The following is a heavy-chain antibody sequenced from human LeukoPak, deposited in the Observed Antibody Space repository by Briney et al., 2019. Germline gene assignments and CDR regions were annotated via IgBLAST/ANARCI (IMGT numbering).Heavy chain of an antibody. CDR2: ISISTFFT. J-gene: IGHJ5*02. CDR1: GFTFSDYY. D-gene: IGHD6-13*01. CDR3: ARDIGVQQLVSSWFDP. Sequence: TGGSLRLSCAASGFTFSDYYMSWIRQAPGKGLEWISYISISTFFTNYADSVKGRFTISRDNAKNSLYLQMNSLRAEDTAVYYCARDIGVQQLVSSWFDPWGQGTLVTVSS. V-gene: IGHV3-11*06.